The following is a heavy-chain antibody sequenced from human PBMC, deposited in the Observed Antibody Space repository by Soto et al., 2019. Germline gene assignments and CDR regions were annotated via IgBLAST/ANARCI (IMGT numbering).Heavy chain of an antibody. CDR1: DYSFISNG. CDR2: VHFYNGKT. CDR3: ARVKWRPTTGVPQLPYYGLDV. D-gene: IGHD1-1*01. Sequence: QGLLVQSEAEVKKPGASVRVSCKATDYSFISNGISWVRQAPGQGLEWLGGVHFYNGKTEYTQNIQGRVTMTADTSTTTAYLELRSLRSDDTAVYYCARVKWRPTTGVPQLPYYGLDVWGQGTTVTVSS. J-gene: IGHJ6*02. V-gene: IGHV1-18*04.